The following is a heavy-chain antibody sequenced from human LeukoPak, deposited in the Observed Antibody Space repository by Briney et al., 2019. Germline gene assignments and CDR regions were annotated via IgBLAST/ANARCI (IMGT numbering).Heavy chain of an antibody. Sequence: EASVKVSCKASGYTFTTSGITWVRQAPGQGIEWMGWINTYNGDTQYAQNLQGRVTMTTDTSTSTAYMELRSLRSDGTAVYYCARDHEYVVDYWGQGTLVTVSS. CDR1: GYTFTTSG. D-gene: IGHD3-16*01. CDR2: INTYNGDT. J-gene: IGHJ4*02. V-gene: IGHV1-18*01. CDR3: ARDHEYVVDY.